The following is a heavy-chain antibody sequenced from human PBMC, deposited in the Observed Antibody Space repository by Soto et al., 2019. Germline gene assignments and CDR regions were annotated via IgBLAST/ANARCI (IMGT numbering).Heavy chain of an antibody. Sequence: EVQLVESGGGLVQPGGSLRLSCATSGFILSDCAMNWVRQAPGKGLEWVAYISSSSRVIDYAESVKGRFTVSRDNAKNSLYLQMNSLRAEDTAVYYCARDVSGGSNWYYYMDVWGKGTTVTGSS. CDR3: ARDVSGGSNWYYYMDV. D-gene: IGHD7-27*01. CDR1: GFILSDCA. J-gene: IGHJ6*03. V-gene: IGHV3-48*01. CDR2: ISSSSRVI.